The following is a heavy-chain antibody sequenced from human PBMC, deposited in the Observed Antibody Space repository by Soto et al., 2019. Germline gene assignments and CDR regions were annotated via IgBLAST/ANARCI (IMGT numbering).Heavy chain of an antibody. J-gene: IGHJ4*02. CDR1: GFTFSSYA. CDR2: ISGSGGST. D-gene: IGHD3-22*01. Sequence: LRLSCAASGFTFSSYAMSCVRQAPGKGLEWVSAISGSGGSTYYADSVKGRFTISRDNSKNTLYLQMNSLRAEDTAVYYCAKDIITMIVVVPTIFDYWGQGTLVTVSS. CDR3: AKDIITMIVVVPTIFDY. V-gene: IGHV3-23*01.